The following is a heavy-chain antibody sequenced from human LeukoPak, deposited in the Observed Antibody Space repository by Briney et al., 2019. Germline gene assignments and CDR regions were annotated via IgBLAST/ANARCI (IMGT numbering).Heavy chain of an antibody. CDR1: GGSISSGDYY. CDR3: ARAGDGYNLNLDLYFDY. D-gene: IGHD5-24*01. J-gene: IGHJ4*02. Sequence: SETLSLTCTVSGGSISSGDYYWSWIRQPPGKGLEWIGYIYYSGSTHYNPSLKSRVTISVDTSKNQFSLKLSSVTAADTAVYYCARAGDGYNLNLDLYFDYWGQGTLVTVSS. CDR2: IYYSGST. V-gene: IGHV4-30-4*01.